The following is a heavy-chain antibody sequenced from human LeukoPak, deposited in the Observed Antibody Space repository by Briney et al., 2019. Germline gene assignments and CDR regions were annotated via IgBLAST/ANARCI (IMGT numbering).Heavy chain of an antibody. CDR1: GFTVSSNY. Sequence: GGPLRLTCAASGFTVSSNYMSWVRQAPGKGLEWVSVIYSGGSTYYADSVKGRFTISRHNSKNTLYLQMNSLRAEDTAVYYCASRVSAAGGDYWGQGTLVTVSS. V-gene: IGHV3-53*04. CDR3: ASRVSAAGGDY. CDR2: IYSGGST. J-gene: IGHJ4*02. D-gene: IGHD6-13*01.